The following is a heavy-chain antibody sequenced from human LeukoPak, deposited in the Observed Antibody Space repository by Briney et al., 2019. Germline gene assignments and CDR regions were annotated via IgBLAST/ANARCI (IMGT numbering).Heavy chain of an antibody. CDR1: GFTFSSYA. CDR2: ISYDGSNK. Sequence: PGGSLRLSCAASGFTFSSYAMHWVRQAPGKGLEWVAVISYDGSNKYYADSVKGRFTISRDNSKNTLYLQMNSLRAGDTAVYYCCAFDIWGQGTMVTVSS. CDR3: CAFDI. V-gene: IGHV3-30*04. J-gene: IGHJ3*02.